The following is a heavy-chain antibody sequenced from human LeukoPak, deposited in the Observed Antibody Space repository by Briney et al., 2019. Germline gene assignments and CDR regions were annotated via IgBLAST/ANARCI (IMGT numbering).Heavy chain of an antibody. CDR3: AKDLGGYGSGSPDWFDP. V-gene: IGHV3-23*01. CDR2: ISGSGGST. CDR1: GFTFSSYA. Sequence: QPGGSLRLSCAASGFTFSSYAMSWVRQAPGKGLEWVSAISGSGGSTYYADSVKGRFTTSRDNSKNTLYLQMNSLRAEDTAVYYCAKDLGGYGSGSPDWFDPWGQGTLVTVSS. D-gene: IGHD3-10*01. J-gene: IGHJ5*02.